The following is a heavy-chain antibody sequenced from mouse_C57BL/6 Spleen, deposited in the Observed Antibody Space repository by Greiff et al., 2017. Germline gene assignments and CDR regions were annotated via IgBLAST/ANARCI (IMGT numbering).Heavy chain of an antibody. CDR3: TRGRYYYGSRGWYFDV. D-gene: IGHD1-1*01. CDR1: GYTFTDYE. Sequence: VQLQQSGAELVRPGASVTLSCKASGYTFTDYEMHWVKQTPVHGLEWIGAIDPETGGTAYNQKFKGKAILTADKSSITAYMELRSLTSEDSAVYYCTRGRYYYGSRGWYFDVWGTGTTVTVSS. J-gene: IGHJ1*03. V-gene: IGHV1-15*01. CDR2: IDPETGGT.